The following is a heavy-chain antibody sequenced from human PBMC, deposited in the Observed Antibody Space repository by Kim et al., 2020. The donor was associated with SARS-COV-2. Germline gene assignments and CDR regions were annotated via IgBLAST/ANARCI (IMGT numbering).Heavy chain of an antibody. CDR3: ARIWRYDTPMGPGAFDI. V-gene: IGHV1-69*13. D-gene: IGHD5-18*01. CDR2: IIPIFGTA. CDR1: GGTFSSYA. Sequence: SVKVSCKASGGTFSSYAISWVRQAPGQGLEWMGGIIPIFGTANYAQKFQGRVTITADESTSTAYMELSSLRSEDTAVYYCARIWRYDTPMGPGAFDIWGQGTMVTVSS. J-gene: IGHJ3*02.